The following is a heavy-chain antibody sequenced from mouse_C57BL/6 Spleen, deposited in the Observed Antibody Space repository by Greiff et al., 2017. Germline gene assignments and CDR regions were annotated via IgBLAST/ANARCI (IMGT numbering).Heavy chain of an antibody. D-gene: IGHD4-1*01. J-gene: IGHJ2*01. CDR3: ARMRHPNWDLYFDY. CDR1: GYAFSSSW. CDR2: IYPGDGDT. Sequence: QVQLQQSGPELVKPGASVKISCKASGYAFSSSWMNWVKQRPGKGLEWIGRIYPGDGDTNYNGKFKGKATLTADKSSSTAYMQLSSLTSEHSAVSFCARMRHPNWDLYFDYWGQGTTLTVSS. V-gene: IGHV1-82*01.